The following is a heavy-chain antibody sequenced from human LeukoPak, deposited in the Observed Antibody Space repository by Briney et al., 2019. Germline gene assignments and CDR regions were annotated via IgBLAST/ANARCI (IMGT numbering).Heavy chain of an antibody. CDR1: GYTFTSYD. D-gene: IGHD1-26*01. V-gene: IGHV1-8*03. CDR3: ARGNSGNYPNDP. J-gene: IGHJ5*02. CDR2: MNPNSGNT. Sequence: ASVKVSCKASGYTFTSYDIHWVRQATGQGLEWMGWMNPNSGNTGYTKKFQGRVTITRNTSISTAYMELSSLRSEDTAVYYCARGNSGNYPNDPWGQGTLVTVSS.